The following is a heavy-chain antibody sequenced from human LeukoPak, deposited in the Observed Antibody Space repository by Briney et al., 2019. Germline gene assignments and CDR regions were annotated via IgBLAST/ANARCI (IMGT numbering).Heavy chain of an antibody. J-gene: IGHJ4*02. CDR2: ISWNSGSI. Sequence: GGSLRLSCAASGFTFDDYAMHWVRQAPGKGLEWVSGISWNSGSIGYADSVKGRFTISRDNAKNSLYLQMNSLRAEDTALYYCAKDLYTRGRYYFDYWGQGTLVTVSS. CDR3: AKDLYTRGRYYFDY. D-gene: IGHD3-16*01. CDR1: GFTFDDYA. V-gene: IGHV3-9*01.